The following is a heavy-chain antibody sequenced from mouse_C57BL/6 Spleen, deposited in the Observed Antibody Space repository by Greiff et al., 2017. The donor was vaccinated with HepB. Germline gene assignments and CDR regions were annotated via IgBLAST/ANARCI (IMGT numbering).Heavy chain of an antibody. CDR3: ARSRYYSKWYFDV. D-gene: IGHD2-5*01. Sequence: EVKLVESGGGLVKPGGSLKLSCAASGFTFSDYGMHWVRQAPEKGLEWVAYISSGSSTIYYADTVKGRFTISRDNAKNTLFLQMTSLRSEDTAMYYCARSRYYSKWYFDVWGTGTTVTVSS. V-gene: IGHV5-17*01. CDR1: GFTFSDYG. J-gene: IGHJ1*03. CDR2: ISSGSSTI.